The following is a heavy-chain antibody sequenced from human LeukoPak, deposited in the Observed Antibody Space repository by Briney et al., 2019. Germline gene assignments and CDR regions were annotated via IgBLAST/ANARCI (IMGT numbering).Heavy chain of an antibody. Sequence: GGSLRLSCAASGFTFNSYAMYWVRQAPGRGLEWVSGIFGSAGSAHYADSVKGRFTISRDNSKNTVYLQMDSLRVEDTAVYYCGKTTTGYSSGRYPGWPVDYWGPGTLVTVSS. CDR1: GFTFNSYA. J-gene: IGHJ4*02. D-gene: IGHD6-19*01. CDR2: IFGSAGSA. V-gene: IGHV3-23*01. CDR3: GKTTTGYSSGRYPGWPVDY.